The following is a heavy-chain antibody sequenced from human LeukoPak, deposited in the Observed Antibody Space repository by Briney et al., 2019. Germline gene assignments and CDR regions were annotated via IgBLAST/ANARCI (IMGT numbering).Heavy chain of an antibody. Sequence: GGSLRLXCAASGFTFNNYAMFWVRQAPGKGLEWVSAISGSGGSTYYADSVKGRFTISRDNSKNTLYLQMNSLRAEDTAVYYCAAYYDILTGYAPVDYWGQGTLVTVSS. J-gene: IGHJ4*02. D-gene: IGHD3-9*01. V-gene: IGHV3-23*01. CDR3: AAYYDILTGYAPVDY. CDR1: GFTFNNYA. CDR2: ISGSGGST.